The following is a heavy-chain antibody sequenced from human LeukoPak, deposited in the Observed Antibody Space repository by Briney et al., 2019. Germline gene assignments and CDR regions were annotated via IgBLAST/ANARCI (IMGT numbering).Heavy chain of an antibody. D-gene: IGHD3-16*01. Sequence: SETLSLTCTVSGGSIRSYYWSWIRQSPGKGLEWIGYIYYSGSTNYNPSLKSRVTISVDTSKNQFFLKLSSVTAADTAVYYCARGASYFDYWGQGTLVTVSS. CDR1: GGSIRSYY. J-gene: IGHJ4*02. CDR2: IYYSGST. V-gene: IGHV4-59*08. CDR3: ARGASYFDY.